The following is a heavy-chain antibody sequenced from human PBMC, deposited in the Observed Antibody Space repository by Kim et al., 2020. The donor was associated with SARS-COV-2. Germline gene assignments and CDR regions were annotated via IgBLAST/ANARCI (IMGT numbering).Heavy chain of an antibody. Sequence: ASVKVSCKASGYTFTSYAMNWVRQAPGQGLEWMGWINTNTGNPTYAQGFTGRFVFSLDTSVSTAYLQISSLKAEDTAVYYCARDPAFIAVAGKFDYWGQGTLVTVSS. CDR3: ARDPAFIAVAGKFDY. D-gene: IGHD6-19*01. CDR2: INTNTGNP. V-gene: IGHV7-4-1*02. CDR1: GYTFTSYA. J-gene: IGHJ4*02.